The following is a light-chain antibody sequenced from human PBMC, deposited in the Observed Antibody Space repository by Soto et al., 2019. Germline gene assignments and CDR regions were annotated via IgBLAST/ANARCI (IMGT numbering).Light chain of an antibody. CDR1: QTLNSCS. Sequence: VMTQSPGTLSLSPRERPTLSGRASQTLNSCSLAWYQQKAGQAPRLLIYGTSTRATGIPDRFSGSGSGTDFTLTISRLEPEDFAVYYCQQYGSSGITFGQGTRLEIK. J-gene: IGKJ5*01. CDR3: QQYGSSGIT. V-gene: IGKV3-20*01. CDR2: GTS.